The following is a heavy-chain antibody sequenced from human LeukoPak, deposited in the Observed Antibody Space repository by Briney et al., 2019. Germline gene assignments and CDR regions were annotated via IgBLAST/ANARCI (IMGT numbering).Heavy chain of an antibody. D-gene: IGHD3-22*01. CDR3: TRPGYDDSSGYLYYFDY. V-gene: IGHV3-73*01. CDR2: IRSKANSYAT. J-gene: IGHJ4*02. Sequence: GSLRLSCAASGFTFSGSAMHWVRQASGKGLEWVGRIRSKANSYATAYAASVKGRFTISRDDSKNTAYLQMNSLKTEDTAVYYCTRPGYDDSSGYLYYFDYWGQGTLVTVSS. CDR1: GFTFSGSA.